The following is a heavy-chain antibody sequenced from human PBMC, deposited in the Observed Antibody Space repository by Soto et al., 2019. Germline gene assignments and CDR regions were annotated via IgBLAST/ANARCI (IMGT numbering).Heavy chain of an antibody. CDR2: IYYSGST. CDR3: AREYDILTGYYISAAFDI. CDR1: GGSISSYY. Sequence: SETLSLTCTVSGGSISSYYWSWIRQPPGKGLEWIGYIYYSGSTNYNPSLKSRVTISVDTSKNQFSLKLSSVTAADTAVYYCAREYDILTGYYISAAFDIWGQGTMVTVSS. J-gene: IGHJ3*02. V-gene: IGHV4-59*01. D-gene: IGHD3-9*01.